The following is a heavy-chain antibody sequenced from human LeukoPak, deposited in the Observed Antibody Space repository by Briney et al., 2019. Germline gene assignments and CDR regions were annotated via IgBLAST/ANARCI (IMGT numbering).Heavy chain of an antibody. J-gene: IGHJ3*02. V-gene: IGHV4-38-2*01. Sequence: SETLSLTCAVSGYSISSGYYCGGRRQPPGEGVGGRGGSYHSGSTYYNPSLKRRITISIETTKNQVSLKLSSVTAADTAVYYCASTMMPKDAFDIWGQGTMVTVSS. CDR2: SYHSGST. CDR1: GYSISSGYY. CDR3: ASTMMPKDAFDI. D-gene: IGHD3-22*01.